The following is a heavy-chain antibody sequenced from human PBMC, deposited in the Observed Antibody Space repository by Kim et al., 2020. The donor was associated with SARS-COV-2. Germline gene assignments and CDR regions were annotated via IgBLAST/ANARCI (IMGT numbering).Heavy chain of an antibody. CDR1: GYTFTTYA. CDR2: INTNTGNP. J-gene: IGHJ5*02. V-gene: IGHV7-4-1*02. D-gene: IGHD2-21*02. CDR3: ARSPREGCSSNCYSWFDP. Sequence: ASVKVSCKASGYTFTTYAINWVRQAPGQGLEWMGWINTNTGNPSYAQGFTGRLVFSLDTSVSTAYLQINGLKPEDTAVYYCARSPREGCSSNCYSWFDPWGQGTLVTVSS.